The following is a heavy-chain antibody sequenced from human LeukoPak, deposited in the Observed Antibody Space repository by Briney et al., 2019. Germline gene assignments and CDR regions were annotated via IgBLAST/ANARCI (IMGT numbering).Heavy chain of an antibody. Sequence: SETLSLTCTVPGGSISSGGYYWSWIRQHPGKGLEWIGYIYYSGSTYYNPSLKSRVTISVDTSKNQFSLKLSSVTAADTAVYYCARGVYYDSSGPDGFDCWGQGTLVTVSS. CDR2: IYYSGST. CDR1: GGSISSGGYY. CDR3: ARGVYYDSSGPDGFDC. V-gene: IGHV4-31*03. D-gene: IGHD3-22*01. J-gene: IGHJ4*02.